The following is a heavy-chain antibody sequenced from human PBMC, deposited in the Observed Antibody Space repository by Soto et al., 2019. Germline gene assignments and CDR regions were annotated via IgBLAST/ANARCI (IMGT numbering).Heavy chain of an antibody. V-gene: IGHV4-30-4*01. CDR3: ARPKTIGAAAGKGWFDP. Sequence: SETLSLTCTVSGGSISSGDYYWSWIRQPPGKGLEWIGYIYYSGSTNYNPSLKSRVTISVDTSKNQFSLKLTSVTAADTAMYYCARPKTIGAAAGKGWFDPWGQGTLVTVSS. D-gene: IGHD6-13*01. J-gene: IGHJ5*02. CDR2: IYYSGST. CDR1: GGSISSGDYY.